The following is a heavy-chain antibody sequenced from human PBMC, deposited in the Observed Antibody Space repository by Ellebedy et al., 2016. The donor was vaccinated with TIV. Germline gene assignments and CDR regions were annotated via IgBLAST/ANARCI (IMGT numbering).Heavy chain of an antibody. CDR1: GGSVRSGSYY. V-gene: IGHV4-61*01. J-gene: IGHJ4*02. D-gene: IGHD2-15*01. CDR3: ARAAQPNCSGGSCYRIDY. CDR2: IYDSGST. Sequence: MPSETLSLTCTVSGGSVRSGSYYWSLIRQPPGKELEWIGYIYDSGSTNHNPSLKSRVTISVDTSKNQFSLKLSSVTAADTAVYYCARAAQPNCSGGSCYRIDYWGQGTLVTVSS.